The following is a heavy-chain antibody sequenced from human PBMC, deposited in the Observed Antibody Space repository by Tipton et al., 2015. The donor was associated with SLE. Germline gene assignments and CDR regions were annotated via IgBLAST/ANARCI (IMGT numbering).Heavy chain of an antibody. Sequence: SLRLSCVASGFSVTGNYMSWVRQAPGKGLEWVSLLSSGGVTYYTDSVQGRFTISRDNSKNTLYLQMNSLRAEDTALYYCVRDQYYWGQGTLVTVSS. V-gene: IGHV3-66*01. CDR3: VRDQYY. CDR1: GFSVTGNY. J-gene: IGHJ4*02. CDR2: LSSGGVT.